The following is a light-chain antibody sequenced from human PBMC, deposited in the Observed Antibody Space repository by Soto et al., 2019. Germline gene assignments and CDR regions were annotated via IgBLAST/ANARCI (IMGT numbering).Light chain of an antibody. Sequence: DIQRTQSPSTLSGSVGDRVTITCRASQTISSWLAWYQQKPGKAPKLLIYKASSLESGVPSRFSGSGSGTEFTLTISSLQTEDVAVYYCHQYYNAPWTFGQGTKVDNK. CDR2: KAS. CDR1: QTISSW. V-gene: IGKV1-5*03. J-gene: IGKJ1*01. CDR3: HQYYNAPWT.